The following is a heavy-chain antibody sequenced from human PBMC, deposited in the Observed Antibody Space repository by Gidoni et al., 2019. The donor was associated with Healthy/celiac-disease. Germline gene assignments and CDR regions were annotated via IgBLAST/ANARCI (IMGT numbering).Heavy chain of an antibody. CDR1: GGSISSSSYY. CDR2: IYYSGST. CDR3: ADQGTVSGGLDP. J-gene: IGHJ5*02. V-gene: IGHV4-39*07. Sequence: QLQLQESGPGLVKPSETLSLTCTVPGGSISSSSYYWGWIRQPPGKGLEWIGSIYYSGSTYYNPSLKSRVTISVDTSKNQFSLKLSSVTAADTAVYYCADQGTVSGGLDPWGQGTLVTVSS. D-gene: IGHD3-16*01.